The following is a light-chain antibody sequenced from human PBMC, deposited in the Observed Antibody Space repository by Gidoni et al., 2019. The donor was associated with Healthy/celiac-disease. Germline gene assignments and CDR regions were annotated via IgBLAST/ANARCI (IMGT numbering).Light chain of an antibody. CDR1: KLGDKY. CDR2: QDS. J-gene: IGLJ2*01. Sequence: SYELTQPHSVSVSPGQTASITCSGDKLGDKYACWYQQKPGQSPVLIIYQDSKRPSGIPERFSGSNSGNTATLTISGTQAMDEADYYCQAWDSSTAFFGGGTKLTVL. V-gene: IGLV3-1*01. CDR3: QAWDSSTAF.